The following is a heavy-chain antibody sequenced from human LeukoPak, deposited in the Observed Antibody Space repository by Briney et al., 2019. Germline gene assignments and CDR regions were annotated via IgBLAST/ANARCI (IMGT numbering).Heavy chain of an antibody. Sequence: GGSLRLSCVASGFTFSIYTMSWVRQAPGKGLEWVSSITSSSSSIYSADSVKGRLTISRDNAKNTLYLQMNSLRAEDTAVYYCARVPRRDGYNFNYWGQGTLVTVSS. CDR2: ITSSSSSI. D-gene: IGHD5-24*01. CDR1: GFTFSIYT. J-gene: IGHJ4*02. V-gene: IGHV3-21*01. CDR3: ARVPRRDGYNFNY.